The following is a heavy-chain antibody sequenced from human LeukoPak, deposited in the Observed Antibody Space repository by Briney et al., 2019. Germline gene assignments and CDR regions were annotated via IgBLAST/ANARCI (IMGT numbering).Heavy chain of an antibody. D-gene: IGHD2-15*01. J-gene: IGHJ4*02. CDR3: STGRCVVPGY. Sequence: TGGSLRLSCAASGFTFSNAWVSWVRQAPGKGLEWVGRIKSKTDGGTTDYAAPVKGRFTISRDDSKNTLYLQMNSLKTEDTAVDYCSTGRCVVPGYWGQGTLVTVSS. CDR2: IKSKTDGGTT. V-gene: IGHV3-15*01. CDR1: GFTFSNAW.